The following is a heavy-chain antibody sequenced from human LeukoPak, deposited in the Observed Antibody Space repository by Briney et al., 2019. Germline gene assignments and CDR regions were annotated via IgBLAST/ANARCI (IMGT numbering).Heavy chain of an antibody. Sequence: GGSLRLSCAASGFTFSSYSMNWVRQAPGKGLEWVSSITSSSSYIYYADSVKGRFTISRHNAKNSLYLQLNSLRAGDTAVYYCVRLYDDYTNGHFDSWGQGTLVTVSS. D-gene: IGHD4-11*01. CDR2: ITSSSSYI. V-gene: IGHV3-21*01. CDR3: VRLYDDYTNGHFDS. CDR1: GFTFSSYS. J-gene: IGHJ4*02.